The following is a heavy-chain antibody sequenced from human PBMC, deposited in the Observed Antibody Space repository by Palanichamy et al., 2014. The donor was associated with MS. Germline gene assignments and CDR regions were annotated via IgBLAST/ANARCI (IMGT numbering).Heavy chain of an antibody. CDR1: GYTFTSYD. D-gene: IGHD3-3*01. CDR3: AREGRPDYDYWSGYSLDY. CDR2: ISVYNGNT. Sequence: QVQLVQSGAEVKKPGASVKVFCKASGYTFTSYDISWVRQAPGQGLEWMGWISVYNGNTNYTQKLQGRVTMTTDTSASTVFMELRSLRSDDTAVYYCAREGRPDYDYWSGYSLDYWGQGTLVTVSS. V-gene: IGHV1-18*04. J-gene: IGHJ4*02.